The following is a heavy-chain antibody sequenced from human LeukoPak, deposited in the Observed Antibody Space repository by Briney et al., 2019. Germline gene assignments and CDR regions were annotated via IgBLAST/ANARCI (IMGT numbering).Heavy chain of an antibody. J-gene: IGHJ4*02. CDR2: IDHSGST. CDR1: GGSFSGYY. V-gene: IGHV4-34*01. CDR3: ARDGGVAGTPDY. Sequence: PSETLSLTCVVSGGSFSGYYWSWIRQPPGKGLEWIGEIDHSGSTNYNPSLKSRVTISVDTSKNQFSLKLSSVTAADTAVYYCARDGGVAGTPDYWGQGTLVTVSS. D-gene: IGHD6-19*01.